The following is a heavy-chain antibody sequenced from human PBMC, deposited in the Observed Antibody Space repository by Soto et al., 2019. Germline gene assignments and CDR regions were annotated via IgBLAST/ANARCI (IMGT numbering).Heavy chain of an antibody. D-gene: IGHD3-22*01. J-gene: IGHJ4*02. CDR3: ARDQHYYDSSGSDFYHFDY. Sequence: PGGSLRLSCAASGFPLSIYWMSLVRQSPGKGLEWVANINQDGSEKYYVDSVKGRFTISRDNAKNSLYLQMNSLRAEDTAVYYCARDQHYYDSSGSDFYHFDYWGQGTGVTVSS. V-gene: IGHV3-7*01. CDR1: GFPLSIYW. CDR2: INQDGSEK.